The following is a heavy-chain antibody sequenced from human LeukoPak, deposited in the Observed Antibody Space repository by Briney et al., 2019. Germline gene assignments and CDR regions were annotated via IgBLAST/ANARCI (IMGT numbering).Heavy chain of an antibody. D-gene: IGHD1-7*01. J-gene: IGHJ6*02. V-gene: IGHV3-30-3*01. Sequence: GRSLRLSCAAPGFTFSSYAMHWVRQAPGKGLEWVAVISYDGSNKYYADSVKGRFTISRDNSKNTLYLQMNSLRAEDTAVYYCARVDQLELQSDYYYYGMDVWGQGTTVTVSS. CDR1: GFTFSSYA. CDR2: ISYDGSNK. CDR3: ARVDQLELQSDYYYYGMDV.